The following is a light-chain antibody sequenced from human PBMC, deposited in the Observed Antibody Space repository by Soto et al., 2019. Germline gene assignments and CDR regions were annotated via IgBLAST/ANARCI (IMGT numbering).Light chain of an antibody. CDR2: DAS. V-gene: IGLV2-11*01. CDR1: SSDVGGYNY. J-gene: IGLJ1*01. Sequence: QSVLTQPRSVSGSPGQSVTISCTGTSSDVGGYNYVSWYQQHPGKAPKLMIYDASKRPSGVPDRFSGSKSGNTASLTISGLQAEDEADYYCCSYAGTYVFGTGTKV. CDR3: CSYAGTYV.